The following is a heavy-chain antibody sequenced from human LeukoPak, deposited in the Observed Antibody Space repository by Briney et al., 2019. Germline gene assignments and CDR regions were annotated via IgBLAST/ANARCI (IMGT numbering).Heavy chain of an antibody. CDR3: ARDLRLRVVVPAAIGY. CDR1: GFIFSSYG. D-gene: IGHD2-2*01. J-gene: IGHJ4*02. V-gene: IGHV3-33*01. CDR2: IWYDGSNK. Sequence: GRSLRLSCAASGFIFSSYGMHWVRQAPGKGLEWVAVIWYDGSNKYYADSVKGRFTISRDNSKNTLYLQMNSLRAEDTAVYYCARDLRLRVVVPAAIGYWGQGTLVTVSS.